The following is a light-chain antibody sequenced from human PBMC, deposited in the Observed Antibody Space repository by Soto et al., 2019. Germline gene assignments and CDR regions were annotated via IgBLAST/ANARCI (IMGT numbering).Light chain of an antibody. Sequence: EIVLTQSPATLSLSPGERATLSCRASQSVSSYLAWYQQKPGQAPRLLIYDASNRATGIPARFSGSGSGTDSTLTISSLEPEDFAVYYCQQRSNWPREKLTFGGGTKVDI. CDR2: DAS. CDR1: QSVSSY. V-gene: IGKV3-11*01. CDR3: QQRSNWPREKLT. J-gene: IGKJ4*01.